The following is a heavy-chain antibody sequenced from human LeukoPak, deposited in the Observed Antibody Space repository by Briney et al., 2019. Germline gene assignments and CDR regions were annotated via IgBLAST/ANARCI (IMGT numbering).Heavy chain of an antibody. CDR2: VYSGGNT. D-gene: IGHD1-26*01. V-gene: IGHV3-53*01. Sequence: GGSLRLSCAASGFTVSSNYMSWVRQAPGKGLEWVSVVYSGGNTYYADSVKGRFTISRDNSKNTLYLQMNSLRAEDTAVYYCARDLSVGAKPDLGFDYWGQGTLVTVSS. CDR3: ARDLSVGAKPDLGFDY. CDR1: GFTVSSNY. J-gene: IGHJ4*02.